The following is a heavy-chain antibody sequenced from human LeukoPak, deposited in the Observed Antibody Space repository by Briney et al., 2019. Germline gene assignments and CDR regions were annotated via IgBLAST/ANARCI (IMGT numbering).Heavy chain of an antibody. D-gene: IGHD2-2*01. CDR3: AHRLGYCSSTSCYNWFDP. V-gene: IGHV2-5*02. CDR1: GFSLSTSGVG. CDR2: IYWDDDK. J-gene: IGHJ5*02. Sequence: ESGPTLVKPTQTLTLTCTFSGFSLSTSGVGVGWIRQPPGKALEWLAFIYWDDDKRYSPSLKSRLTITEDTSKNQVVLTMTNMDPVDTATYYCAHRLGYCSSTSCYNWFDPWGQGTLVTVSS.